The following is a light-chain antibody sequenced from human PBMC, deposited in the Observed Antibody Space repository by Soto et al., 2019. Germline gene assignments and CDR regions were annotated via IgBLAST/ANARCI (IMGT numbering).Light chain of an antibody. J-gene: IGKJ4*01. CDR1: QSVSSY. CDR3: QQRSNWPPV. V-gene: IGKV3-11*01. CDR2: DAS. Sequence: EIVLTQSPATLSLSPGERANLSCRASQSVSSYLAWYQQKPGQAPRLLIYDASNRATGIPARFSGSGSGTDFTLTISSLEPEDFAFYYCQQRSNWPPVFGGGTRWIS.